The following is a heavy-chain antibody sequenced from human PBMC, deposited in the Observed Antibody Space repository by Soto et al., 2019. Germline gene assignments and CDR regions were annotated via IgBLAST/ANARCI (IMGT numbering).Heavy chain of an antibody. CDR3: AKSPGGMATISAAFDY. J-gene: IGHJ4*02. V-gene: IGHV3-33*03. D-gene: IGHD5-12*01. Sequence: LRLSCAASGFTFSLYGMHWVRQAPGKGLEWVAVIWNDGSEKNYADSVKGRFTLSGDSSKNTLYLEMNSLRVEGTAVYYCAKSPGGMATISAAFDYWGQGTLVTVSS. CDR2: IWNDGSEK. CDR1: GFTFSLYG.